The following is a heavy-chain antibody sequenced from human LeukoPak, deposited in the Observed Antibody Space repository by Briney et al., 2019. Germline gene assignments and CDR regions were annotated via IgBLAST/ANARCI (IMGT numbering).Heavy chain of an antibody. D-gene: IGHD5/OR15-5a*01. CDR3: AKESRTLGPVCLDY. CDR1: GFTFSSYG. V-gene: IGHV3-30*18. J-gene: IGHJ4*02. Sequence: GGSLRLSCAASGFTFSSYGMHWVRQAPGKGLEWVAVISYDGSNKYYADSVKGRFTISRDNSKNTLYLQMNSLRAEDTAVYYCAKESRTLGPVCLDYWGQGTLVTVSS. CDR2: ISYDGSNK.